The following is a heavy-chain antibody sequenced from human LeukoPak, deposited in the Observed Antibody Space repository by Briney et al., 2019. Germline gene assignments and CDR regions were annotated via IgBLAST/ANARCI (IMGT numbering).Heavy chain of an antibody. J-gene: IGHJ6*03. V-gene: IGHV1-2*02. CDR2: INPRSPGT. CDR1: GYRFTAYY. CDR3: ARDPAQSYYTDV. Sequence: ASVKVSCKASGYRFTAYYIHWVRQAPGQGLEWMGWINPRSPGTNYAQKFQGRVTMTRDTSSSTAYMELNSPTSDDTAVYYCARDPAQSYYTDVWGIGTTVTVSS.